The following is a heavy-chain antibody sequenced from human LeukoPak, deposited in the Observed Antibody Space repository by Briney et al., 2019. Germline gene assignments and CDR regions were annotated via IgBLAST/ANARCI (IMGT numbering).Heavy chain of an antibody. J-gene: IGHJ5*02. D-gene: IGHD3-10*01. CDR3: GRHYGP. V-gene: IGHV4-39*01. CDR1: GGSIRSSYYY. Sequence: PSETLSLTCTVSGGSIRSSYYYWGWIRQPLGKGLDWFEWYNDNGTSYYNPSLKSRVTISVDTSKNQFSLTLNSVTAADTAVYYCGRHYGPWGQGTLVTVSS. CDR2: YNDNGTS.